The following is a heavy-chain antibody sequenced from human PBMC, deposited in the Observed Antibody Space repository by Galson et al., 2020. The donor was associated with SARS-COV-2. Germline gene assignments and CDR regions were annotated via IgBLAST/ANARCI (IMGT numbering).Heavy chain of an antibody. D-gene: IGHD3-10*01. V-gene: IGHV4-34*01. CDR1: GGSFSGNY. Sequence: SQASETLSLTCAVYGGSFSGNYWSWIRQPPGKGLEWIGEINHSGGTNYSPSLKSRLTISVDTSKNQFSLKLSSVTAADTALYSCARGRSKTYYGSGSYPGGYFDIWGQQTMVTVSS. CDR2: INHSGGT. J-gene: IGHJ3*02. CDR3: ARGRSKTYYGSGSYPGGYFDI.